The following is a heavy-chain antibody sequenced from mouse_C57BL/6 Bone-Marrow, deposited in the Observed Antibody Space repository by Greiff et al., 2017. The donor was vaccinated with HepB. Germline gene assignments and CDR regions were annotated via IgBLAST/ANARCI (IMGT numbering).Heavy chain of an antibody. CDR3: ARDNYGSSSYYAMDY. D-gene: IGHD1-1*01. CDR1: GFTFSSYA. Sequence: EVKLVESGGGLVKPGGSLKLSCAASGFTFSSYAMSWVRQTPEKRLEWVATISDGGSYTYYPDNVKGRFTISRDNAKNNLYLQMSHLKSEDTAMYYCARDNYGSSSYYAMDYWGQGTSVTVSS. J-gene: IGHJ4*01. V-gene: IGHV5-4*01. CDR2: ISDGGSYT.